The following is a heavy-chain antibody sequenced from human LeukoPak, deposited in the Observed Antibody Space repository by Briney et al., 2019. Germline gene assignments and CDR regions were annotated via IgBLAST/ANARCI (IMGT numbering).Heavy chain of an antibody. V-gene: IGHV3-74*01. CDR3: ARSNQADDC. CDR1: GFTFSSYW. CDR2: INPGGSSI. D-gene: IGHD1-14*01. Sequence: GGSLRLSCAASGFTFSSYWMHWVRQVPGKGLVWVARINPGGSSITYADSVKGRFTISRDNAKNTLYLPMDSLRAEDTGVYYCARSNQADDCWGQGTLVTVSS. J-gene: IGHJ4*02.